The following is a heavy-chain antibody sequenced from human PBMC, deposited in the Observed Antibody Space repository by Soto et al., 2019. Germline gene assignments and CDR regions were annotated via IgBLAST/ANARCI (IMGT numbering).Heavy chain of an antibody. CDR2: IYYSGST. J-gene: IGHJ3*02. CDR3: ARDAKPEAFDI. Sequence: ASETLSLTCTVSGGSISSGDYYWSWIRQPPGKGLEWIGYIYYSGSTYYNPSLKSRVTISVDTSKNQFSLKLSSVTAADTAVYYCARDAKPEAFDIWGQGTMVTVS. V-gene: IGHV4-30-4*08. CDR1: GGSISSGDYY. D-gene: IGHD2-2*01.